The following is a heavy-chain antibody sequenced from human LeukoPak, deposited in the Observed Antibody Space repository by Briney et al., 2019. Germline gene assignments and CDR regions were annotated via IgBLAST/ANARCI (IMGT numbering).Heavy chain of an antibody. V-gene: IGHV1-18*01. J-gene: IGHJ6*02. CDR2: ISAYNGNT. D-gene: IGHD6-19*01. Sequence: ASVTVSCKASGYTFTSYGISWVRQAPGQGLEWMGWISAYNGNTNYAQKLQGRVTMTTDTSTSTAYMELRSLRSDDTAVYYCAREFGGWYGGDYYYYGMDVWGQGTTVTVSS. CDR3: AREFGGWYGGDYYYYGMDV. CDR1: GYTFTSYG.